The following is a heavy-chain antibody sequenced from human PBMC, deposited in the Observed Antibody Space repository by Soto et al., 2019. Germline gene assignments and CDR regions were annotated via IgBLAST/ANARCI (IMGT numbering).Heavy chain of an antibody. J-gene: IGHJ5*02. CDR1: GFTLNSHG. V-gene: IGHV3-30*18. CDR2: ISYDGSNK. Sequence: QVLLVESGGGVVQPGGSLPLSCVGSGFTLNSHGMPWVRQAPGKGLEWVAVISYDGSNKYYEESVKGRFTISRDNSRNTVYLQLNSLRAEDTALYYCAQDRTAILAEVSWLESWGQGTLVTVSA. CDR3: AQDRTAILAEVSWLES. D-gene: IGHD5-12*01.